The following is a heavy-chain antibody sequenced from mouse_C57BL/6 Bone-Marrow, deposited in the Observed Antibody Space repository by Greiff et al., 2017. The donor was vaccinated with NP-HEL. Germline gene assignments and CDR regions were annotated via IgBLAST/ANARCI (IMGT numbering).Heavy chain of an antibody. D-gene: IGHD2-4*01. J-gene: IGHJ4*01. Sequence: QVQLQQPGTELVKPGASVKLSCKASGYTFTSYWMHWVKQRPGQGLEWIGNINPSNGGTNYNEKFNSKATLTVDKSSSTAYMQLSSLTSEDSAVYYCARGDYDYDVGYAMDYWGQGTSVTVSS. CDR2: INPSNGGT. CDR3: ARGDYDYDVGYAMDY. CDR1: GYTFTSYW. V-gene: IGHV1-53*01.